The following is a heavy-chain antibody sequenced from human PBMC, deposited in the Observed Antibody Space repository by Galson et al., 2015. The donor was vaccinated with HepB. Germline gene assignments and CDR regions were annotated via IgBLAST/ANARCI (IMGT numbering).Heavy chain of an antibody. CDR3: ASPGDDYDFWSGPDGGMDV. CDR1: GGSISSSSYY. J-gene: IGHJ6*02. Sequence: SETLSLTCTVSGGSISSSSYYWGWIRQPPGKGLEWIGSIYYSGSTYYNPSLKSRVTISVDTSKNQFSLKLSSVTAADTAVYYCASPGDDYDFWSGPDGGMDVWGQGTTVTVSS. CDR2: IYYSGST. V-gene: IGHV4-39*01. D-gene: IGHD3-3*01.